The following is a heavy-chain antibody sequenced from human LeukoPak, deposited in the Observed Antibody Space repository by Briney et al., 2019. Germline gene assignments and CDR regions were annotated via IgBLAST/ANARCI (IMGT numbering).Heavy chain of an antibody. CDR3: ARHAVPSIQLWLRPFDY. CDR1: GGSISSSTYY. J-gene: IGHJ4*02. Sequence: PSETLSLTCTVSGGSISSSTYYWSWIRQPPGKGLEWIGYIFYSGSTNYNPSLKSRVTISVDTSKNQFSLKLSSVTAADTAVYYCARHAVPSIQLWLRPFDYWGQGTLVTVSS. V-gene: IGHV4-61*05. CDR2: IFYSGST. D-gene: IGHD5-18*01.